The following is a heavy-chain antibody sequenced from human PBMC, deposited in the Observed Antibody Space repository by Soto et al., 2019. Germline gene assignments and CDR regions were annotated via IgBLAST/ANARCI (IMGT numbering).Heavy chain of an antibody. V-gene: IGHV3-9*01. CDR2: INWNSGSI. D-gene: IGHD3-10*01. J-gene: IGHJ6*02. CDR1: GFSFDDYA. CDR3: AKDRGSGSYAANYYYYGMDV. Sequence: EEQLVESGGGLVQPGRSLRLSCAASGFSFDDYAIHWVRQAPGKGLEWVSGINWNSGSIGSADSVKGRFTISRDNAKTSLYLQMNSLRVEDTALYYCAKDRGSGSYAANYYYYGMDVWGQGTTVTVSS.